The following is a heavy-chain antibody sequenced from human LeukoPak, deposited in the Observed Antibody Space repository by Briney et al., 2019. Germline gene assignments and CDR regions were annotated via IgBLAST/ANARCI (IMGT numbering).Heavy chain of an antibody. CDR1: GGSFSGYY. D-gene: IGHD4/OR15-4a*01. V-gene: IGHV4-34*01. CDR3: ARKDDYGPSGYYYGMDV. CDR2: INHSGST. Sequence: DPSETLSLTCAVYGGSFSGYYWSWIRQPPGKGLEWIGEINHSGSTNYNPSLKSRVTISVDTSKNQFSLKLSSVTAADTAVYYCARKDDYGPSGYYYGMDVWGQGTTVTVSS. J-gene: IGHJ6*02.